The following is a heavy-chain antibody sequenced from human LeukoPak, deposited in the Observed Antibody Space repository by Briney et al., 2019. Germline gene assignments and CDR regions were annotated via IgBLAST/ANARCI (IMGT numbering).Heavy chain of an antibody. CDR1: GYTFTGYY. CDR3: ASSNGYSSGWYLPITDY. V-gene: IGHV1-2*02. Sequence: ASVKVSCKASGYTFTGYYMHWVRQAPGQGLEWMGWINPNSGGTNYAQKFQGRVTMTRDTFISTAYMELSRLRSDDTAVYYCASSNGYSSGWYLPITDYWGQGTLVTVSS. CDR2: INPNSGGT. D-gene: IGHD6-19*01. J-gene: IGHJ4*02.